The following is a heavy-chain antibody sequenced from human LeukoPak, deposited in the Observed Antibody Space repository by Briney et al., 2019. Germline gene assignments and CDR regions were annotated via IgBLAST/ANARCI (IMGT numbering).Heavy chain of an antibody. V-gene: IGHV3-15*01. CDR3: TTDRYYDNSELQFQH. J-gene: IGHJ1*01. Sequence: GGSLRLSCAASGFTLNNAWMSWVRQAPGKGLEWLGRIKRETDGGTIDYAAPVKGRFTISRDDSRNTLYLQMDSLKIEDTAVYYCTTDRYYDNSELQFQHWGQGTLVTVSA. CDR2: IKRETDGGTI. D-gene: IGHD3-22*01. CDR1: GFTLNNAW.